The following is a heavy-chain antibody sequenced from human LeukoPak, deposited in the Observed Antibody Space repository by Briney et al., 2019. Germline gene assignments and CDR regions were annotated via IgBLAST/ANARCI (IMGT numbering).Heavy chain of an antibody. D-gene: IGHD4-17*01. J-gene: IGHJ6*03. CDR1: GFTFSSYE. CDR3: ARGDFYDYGSMDV. Sequence: GGSLRLSCAASGFTFSSYEMNWVRQAPGKGLEWVSYISSSGSTIYYADSVKGRFTISRDNAKNSLYLQMNSLRAEDTAVYYCARGDFYDYGSMDVWGKGTTVTVSS. V-gene: IGHV3-48*03. CDR2: ISSSGSTI.